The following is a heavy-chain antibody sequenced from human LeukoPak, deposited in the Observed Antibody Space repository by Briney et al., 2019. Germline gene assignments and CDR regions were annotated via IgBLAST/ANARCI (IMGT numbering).Heavy chain of an antibody. CDR3: ARGYYDSSGYLTDDFDY. CDR1: GFTFSSYS. V-gene: IGHV3-48*02. CDR2: ISSSSSTI. J-gene: IGHJ4*02. D-gene: IGHD3-22*01. Sequence: GGSLRLSCAASGFTFSSYSMNWVRQAPGKGLEWVSYISSSSSTIYYADSVKGRFTISRDNAKNPLYLQMNSLRDEDTAVYYCARGYYDSSGYLTDDFDYWGQGTLVTVSS.